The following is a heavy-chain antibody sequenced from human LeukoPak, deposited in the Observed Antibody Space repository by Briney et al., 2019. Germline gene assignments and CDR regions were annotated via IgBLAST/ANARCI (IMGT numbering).Heavy chain of an antibody. CDR2: ISAYNGNT. CDR1: GGTFSSYA. Sequence: ASVKVSCKASGGTFSSYAISWVRQAPGQGLEWMGWISAYNGNTNYAQKLQGRVTMTTDTSTSTAYMELRSLRADDTALYYCARDIREDYSYYMTLWGKGTTVTVSS. D-gene: IGHD1-14*01. V-gene: IGHV1-18*01. J-gene: IGHJ6*03. CDR3: ARDIREDYSYYMTL.